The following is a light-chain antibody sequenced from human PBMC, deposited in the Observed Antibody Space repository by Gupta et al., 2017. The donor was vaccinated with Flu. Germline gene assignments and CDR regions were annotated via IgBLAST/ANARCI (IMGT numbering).Light chain of an antibody. CDR1: QAVTGSQ. CDR2: GGS. Sequence: VLTQSPDSLSKSPGERFTISCEASQAVTGSQVAWYQQKSGQPPRLLISGGSTRATGVPDRFSGGGSGTYFTLTISRLEPEDFAIYFCQHVDRSPWTFGQGTKVDIK. J-gene: IGKJ1*01. V-gene: IGKV3-20*01. CDR3: QHVDRSPWT.